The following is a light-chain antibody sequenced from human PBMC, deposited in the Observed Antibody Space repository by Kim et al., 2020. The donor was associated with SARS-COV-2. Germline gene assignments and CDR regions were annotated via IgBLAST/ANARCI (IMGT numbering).Light chain of an antibody. CDR2: QDS. J-gene: IGLJ2*01. CDR1: KLGDKY. CDR3: QAWDSSNVV. Sequence: SYELTQPPSVSVSPGQTASIPCSGDKLGDKYACWYQQKPGQSPVLVIYQDSKRPSGIPERFSGSNSGNTATLTISGIQAMDEADYYCQAWDSSNVVFGGG. V-gene: IGLV3-1*01.